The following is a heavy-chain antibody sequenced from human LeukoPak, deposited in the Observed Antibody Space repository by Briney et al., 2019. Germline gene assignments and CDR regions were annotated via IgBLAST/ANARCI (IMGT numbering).Heavy chain of an antibody. CDR3: ARQTYYDSSGYTRRVIDY. D-gene: IGHD3-22*01. J-gene: IGHJ4*02. Sequence: PSETLSLTCAVYGGSFSGYYWSWIRQPPGKGLEWIGEINHSGSTNYNPSLKSRVTISLDTSKNQFSLKLSSVTTADTAVYYCARQTYYDSSGYTRRVIDYWGQGTLVTVSS. V-gene: IGHV4-34*01. CDR1: GGSFSGYY. CDR2: INHSGST.